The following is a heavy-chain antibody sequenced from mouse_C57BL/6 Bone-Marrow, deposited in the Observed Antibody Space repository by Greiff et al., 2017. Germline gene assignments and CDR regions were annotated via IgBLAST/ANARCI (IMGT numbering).Heavy chain of an antibody. CDR2: IDPSDSET. J-gene: IGHJ4*01. CDR1: GYTFTSYW. CDR3: ARGGASTTGVADYAMDY. V-gene: IGHV1-52*01. D-gene: IGHD1-1*01. Sequence: QVQLQQPGAELVRPGSSVKLSCKASGYTFTSYWMHWVKQRPIQGLEWIGNIDPSDSETPYNQKFKDKATLTVDKSSSTAYMQLSSLTSEDSAVYDCARGGASTTGVADYAMDYWGQGTSVTVSA.